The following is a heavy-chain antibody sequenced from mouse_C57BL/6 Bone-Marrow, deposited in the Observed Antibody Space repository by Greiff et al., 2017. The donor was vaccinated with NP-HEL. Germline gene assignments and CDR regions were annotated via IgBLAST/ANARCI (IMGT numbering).Heavy chain of an antibody. CDR1: GYTFTNYW. J-gene: IGHJ2*01. V-gene: IGHV1-63*01. Sequence: VKLVESGAELVRPGTSVKMSCKASGYTFTNYWIGWAKQRPGHGLEWIGDIYPGGGYTNYNEKFKGKATLTADKSSSTAYMQFSSLTSEDSAIYYCARGDYAFDYWGQGTTLTVSS. CDR2: IYPGGGYT. CDR3: ARGDYAFDY. D-gene: IGHD2-4*01.